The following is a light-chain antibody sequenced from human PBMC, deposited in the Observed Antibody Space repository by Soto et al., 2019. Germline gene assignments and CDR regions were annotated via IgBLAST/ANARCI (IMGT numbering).Light chain of an antibody. Sequence: VLTQPHSASGTPGQRVTISFSGSSSNIGSNTVNWYQQLPGTAPKLLIYSNNQRPAGVTDRFSGSKSGTSASLAISGLQSEDEADYYCAAWDDSLNAYYVFGTGTKVTVL. V-gene: IGLV1-44*01. CDR2: SNN. J-gene: IGLJ1*01. CDR3: AAWDDSLNAYYV. CDR1: SSNIGSNT.